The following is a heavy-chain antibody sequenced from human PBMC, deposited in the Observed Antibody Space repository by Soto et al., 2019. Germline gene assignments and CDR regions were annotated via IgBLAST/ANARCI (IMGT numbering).Heavy chain of an antibody. V-gene: IGHV4-34*01. CDR2: INHSGNT. D-gene: IGHD3-10*01. CDR1: GASLSDNY. J-gene: IGHJ4*02. CDR3: ARNPYHYYYGSGSYYNPSSYFDY. Sequence: SETLSLTCAVYGASLSDNYCNWLRQPPGKGLEWIGEINHSGNTNYNPPLRSRVTISIDTSKNQLSLNLRSVSAADTAVYYCARNPYHYYYGSGSYYNPSSYFDYWGQGTLVTVS.